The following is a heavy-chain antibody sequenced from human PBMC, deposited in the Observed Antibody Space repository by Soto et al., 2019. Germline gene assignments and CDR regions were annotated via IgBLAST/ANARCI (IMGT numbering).Heavy chain of an antibody. CDR3: AKDYRSGYYAFDI. J-gene: IGHJ3*02. Sequence: GGSLRLSCAPSGFTFTTYAMSWVRQAPGKGLEWVSSISSGGDTYYADSVKGRFTISRDSSKNTLYLQMNNLRAEDTATYYCAKDYRSGYYAFDIWGRGTMVTVSS. CDR1: GFTFTTYA. D-gene: IGHD3-22*01. CDR2: ISSGGDT. V-gene: IGHV3-23*01.